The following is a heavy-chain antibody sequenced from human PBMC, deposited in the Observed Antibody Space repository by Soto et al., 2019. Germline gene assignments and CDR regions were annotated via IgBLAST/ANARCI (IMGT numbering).Heavy chain of an antibody. V-gene: IGHV1-69*01. CDR1: GGTFSSYA. Sequence: QVQLVQSGAEVKKPGSSVKVSCKASGGTFSSYAISWVRQAPGQGLEWMGGIIPSFGTAYYAQKFQGRDTITADEATSAGYRDRCSLRSEGNAVYYCARRMRGGYYLWDVFGIWGQGTTVTLSS. D-gene: IGHD3-22*01. J-gene: IGHJ3*02. CDR2: IIPSFGTA. CDR3: ARRMRGGYYLWDVFGI.